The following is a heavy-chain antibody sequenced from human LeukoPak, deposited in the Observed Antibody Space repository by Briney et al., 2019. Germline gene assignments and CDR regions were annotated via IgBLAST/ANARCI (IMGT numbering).Heavy chain of an antibody. CDR3: AKGGEDCSSTSCINWFDP. D-gene: IGHD2-2*01. V-gene: IGHV3-23*01. J-gene: IGHJ5*02. CDR1: GFTFSSYA. Sequence: PGGSLRLSCAASGFTFSSYAMSWVRQAPGKGLEWVSAISGSGGSTYYADSVKGQFTISRDNSKNTLYLQMNSLRAEDTAVYYCAKGGEDCSSTSCINWFDPWGQGTLVTVSS. CDR2: ISGSGGST.